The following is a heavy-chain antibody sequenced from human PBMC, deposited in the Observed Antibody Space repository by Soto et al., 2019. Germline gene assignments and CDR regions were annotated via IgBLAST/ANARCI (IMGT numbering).Heavy chain of an antibody. J-gene: IGHJ6*02. CDR1: GYIFTDYY. CDR2: INPNSGGT. Sequence: ASVKVSCKASGYIFTDYYMHWVRQAPGQELGWMGRINPNSGGTNYAQKLQGRVTMTTDTSTSTAYMELRSLRSDDTAVYYCAREGGYSGYDLYYYYGMDVWGQGTTVTVSS. D-gene: IGHD5-12*01. V-gene: IGHV1-2*06. CDR3: AREGGYSGYDLYYYYGMDV.